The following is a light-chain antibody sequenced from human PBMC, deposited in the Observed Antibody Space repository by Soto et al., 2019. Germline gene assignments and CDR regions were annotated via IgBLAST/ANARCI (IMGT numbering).Light chain of an antibody. CDR2: DTS. CDR1: QSVSSY. V-gene: IGKV3-15*01. J-gene: IGKJ4*01. Sequence: EIVLTQSPGTLSLSPGERATLSCRASQSVSSYSLAWYQHKPGQTPRLLIYDTSTRATGVPTRFSGSRSGAEFTLTINSLQSEDFAVYYCQPYNNWPLTFGGGTKVDI. CDR3: QPYNNWPLT.